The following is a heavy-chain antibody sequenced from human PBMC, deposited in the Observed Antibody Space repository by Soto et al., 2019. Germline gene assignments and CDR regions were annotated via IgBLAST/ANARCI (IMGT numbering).Heavy chain of an antibody. V-gene: IGHV4-34*01. CDR3: ARRRHPLGHGSGSYGY. D-gene: IGHD3-10*01. J-gene: IGHJ4*02. CDR2: INHSGST. CDR1: GGSFSGYY. Sequence: QVQLQQWGAGLLKPSETLSLTCAVYGGSFSGYYWSWIRQPPGKGLEWIGEINHSGSTNYNPSLKSRATTSVDTSKNQFSLKLSSVTAADTAVYYCARRRHPLGHGSGSYGYWGQGTLVTVSS.